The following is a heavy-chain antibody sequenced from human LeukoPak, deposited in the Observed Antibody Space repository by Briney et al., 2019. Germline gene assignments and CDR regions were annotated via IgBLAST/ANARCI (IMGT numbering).Heavy chain of an antibody. CDR1: GGTFSSYA. D-gene: IGHD2-2*01. CDR2: IIPIFGTA. V-gene: IGHV1-69*05. Sequence: ASVKVSCKASGGTFSSYAISWVRQAPGQGLEWMGGIIPIFGTANYAQKFQGRVTITTDESTSTAYMELSSLRSEDTAVYYCARDLLRYCSSTSCPHDAFDIWGQGAMVTVSS. CDR3: ARDLLRYCSSTSCPHDAFDI. J-gene: IGHJ3*02.